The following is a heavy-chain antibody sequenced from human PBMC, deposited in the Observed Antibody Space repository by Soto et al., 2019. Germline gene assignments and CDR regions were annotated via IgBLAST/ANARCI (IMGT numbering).Heavy chain of an antibody. CDR2: ISYDGSNK. J-gene: IGHJ3*02. Sequence: GGSLRLSCAASGFTFSSYGMHWVRQAPGKGLEWVAVISYDGSNKYYAGSVKGRFTISRDNSKTTLYLQMNSLRAEDTAVYYCARRPDAFDIWGRGTMVTVSS. V-gene: IGHV3-30*03. CDR1: GFTFSSYG. CDR3: ARRPDAFDI.